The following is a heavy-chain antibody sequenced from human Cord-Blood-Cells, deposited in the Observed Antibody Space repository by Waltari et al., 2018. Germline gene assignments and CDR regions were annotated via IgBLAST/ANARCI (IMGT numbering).Heavy chain of an antibody. J-gene: IGHJ5*02. V-gene: IGHV4-34*01. D-gene: IGHD3-3*01. CDR2: INHSGST. CDR3: ARLNTIFGVVIRGSWFDP. Sequence: QVQLQQWGAGLLKPSETLSLTCAVYGGSFSGYYWSWIRQPPGKGLEWIGEINHSGSTNYNPSLKSRFTISVDTSKNQFSLKLSSVTAADTAVYYCARLNTIFGVVIRGSWFDPWGQGTLVTVSS. CDR1: GGSFSGYY.